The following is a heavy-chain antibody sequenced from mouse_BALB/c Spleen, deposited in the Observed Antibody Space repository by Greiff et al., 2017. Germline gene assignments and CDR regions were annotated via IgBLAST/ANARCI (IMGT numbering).Heavy chain of an antibody. V-gene: IGHV1-69*02. CDR2: IDPSDSET. CDR1: GYTFTSYW. Sequence: QVQLQQPGAELVKPGAPVKLSCKASGYTFTSYWMNWVKQRPGRGLEWIGRIDPSDSETHYNQKFKDKATLTVDKSSSTAYIQLSSLTSEDSAVYYCARMEFIVYAMDYWGQGTSVTVSA. D-gene: IGHD1-1*01. J-gene: IGHJ4*01. CDR3: ARMEFIVYAMDY.